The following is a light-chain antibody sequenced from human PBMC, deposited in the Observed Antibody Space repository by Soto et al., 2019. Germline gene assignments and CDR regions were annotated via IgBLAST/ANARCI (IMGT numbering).Light chain of an antibody. CDR1: QSVSSSY. Sequence: EIVMAQSPATVPVSPGERATLSCRTSQSVSSSYLAWYQQTPGQAPRLLIYGASTRATDVPARFSGSGSGTEFTLTISSLQSEDFAVYYCQKYDKWPWTFGQGTKVDIK. J-gene: IGKJ1*01. CDR3: QKYDKWPWT. V-gene: IGKV3-15*01. CDR2: GAS.